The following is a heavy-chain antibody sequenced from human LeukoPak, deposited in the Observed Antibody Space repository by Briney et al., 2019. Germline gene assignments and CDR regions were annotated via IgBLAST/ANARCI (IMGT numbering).Heavy chain of an antibody. CDR1: GYTFTSDG. D-gene: IGHD3-16*01. Sequence: ASVKVSCKASGYTFTSDGISWVRQAPGQGLEWMGWISAYNGNTNYAQKLQGRVTMTTDTSTSTAYMELRSLRSDDTAVYYCARLQSDDYVWGSSSEFDYWGPGNLVTVSS. J-gene: IGHJ4*02. CDR2: ISAYNGNT. V-gene: IGHV1-18*01. CDR3: ARLQSDDYVWGSSSEFDY.